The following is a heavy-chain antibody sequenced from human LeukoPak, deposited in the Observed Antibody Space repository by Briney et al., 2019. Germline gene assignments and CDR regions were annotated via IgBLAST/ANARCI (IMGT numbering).Heavy chain of an antibody. CDR3: ARRKRPRDAFDI. CDR1: GGSISSYY. Sequence: PSETLSLTCTVSGGSISSYYWSWIRRPAGKGLEGLGRIYTSGSTNYNPSLKSRVTMSVDTSKNQFSLKLSSVTAADTAVYYCARRKRPRDAFDIWGQGTMVTVSS. V-gene: IGHV4-4*07. J-gene: IGHJ3*02. CDR2: IYTSGST.